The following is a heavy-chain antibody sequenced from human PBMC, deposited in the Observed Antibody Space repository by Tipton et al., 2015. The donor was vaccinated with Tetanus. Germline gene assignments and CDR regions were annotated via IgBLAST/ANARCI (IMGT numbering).Heavy chain of an antibody. Sequence: QFGAEVRKPGASVKVSCKASGYTFTSYDINWVRQATGQGLEWMGWMNPNSGNTGYAQKFQGRVTMTRNTSISTAYMELSSLRSGDTAVYYCARGSGYGDYVDGDYWGQGTLVTVSS. CDR2: MNPNSGNT. J-gene: IGHJ4*02. CDR3: ARGSGYGDYVDGDY. CDR1: GYTFTSYD. V-gene: IGHV1-8*01. D-gene: IGHD4-17*01.